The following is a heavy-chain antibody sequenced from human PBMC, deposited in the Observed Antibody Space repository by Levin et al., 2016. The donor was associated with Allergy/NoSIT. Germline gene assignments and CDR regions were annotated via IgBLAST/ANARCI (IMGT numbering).Heavy chain of an antibody. Sequence: SETLSLTCTVSGGSISSSGSYWGWIRQPPGKGLEWTGSIYSSGSTYYNPSLKSRVTISADMSKNQFSLKLNSVTAADSAVYYCARLVSVVTTVDQIDYYFDYWGQGTLVTVSS. V-gene: IGHV4-39*01. CDR3: ARLVSVVTTVDQIDYYFDY. CDR2: IYSSGST. D-gene: IGHD4-11*01. CDR1: GGSISSSGSY. J-gene: IGHJ4*02.